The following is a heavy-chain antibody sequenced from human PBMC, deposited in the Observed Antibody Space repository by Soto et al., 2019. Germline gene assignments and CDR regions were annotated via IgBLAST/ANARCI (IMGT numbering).Heavy chain of an antibody. Sequence: PSETLSLTCTVSGGSISSSSYYWGWIRQPPGKGLEWIGSIYYSGSTYYNPSLKSRVTISVDTSKNQFSLKLSSVTATDTAVYYCARQDWSGYAYSDGMDAWGQGTTVTVSS. CDR3: ARQDWSGYAYSDGMDA. J-gene: IGHJ6*02. CDR2: IYYSGST. D-gene: IGHD5-12*01. V-gene: IGHV4-39*01. CDR1: GGSISSSSYY.